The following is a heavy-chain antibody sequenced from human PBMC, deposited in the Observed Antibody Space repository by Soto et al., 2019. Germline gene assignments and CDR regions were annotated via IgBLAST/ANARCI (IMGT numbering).Heavy chain of an antibody. J-gene: IGHJ4*02. CDR3: ANSVVVGRFDY. CDR1: GGTFSSYA. Sequence: GASVKVSCKASGGTFSSYAISWVRQAPGQGLEWMGGIIPIFGTANYAQKFQGRVTITADESTSTAYMEPSSLRSEDTAVYYCANSVVVGRFDYWGQGTLVTVSS. CDR2: IIPIFGTA. V-gene: IGHV1-69*13. D-gene: IGHD3-22*01.